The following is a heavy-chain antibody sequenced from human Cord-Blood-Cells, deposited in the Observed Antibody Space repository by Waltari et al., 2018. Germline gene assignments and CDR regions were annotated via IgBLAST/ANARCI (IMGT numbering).Heavy chain of an antibody. J-gene: IGHJ4*02. CDR2: IKHSGST. Sequence: QVQLQQWGAGLLKPSETLSLTCAVYGGSFSGYYWSWIRQPPGKGLEWIGEIKHSGSTNYNPSHKRRVTISVDTSKNQFSLKLSSVTAADTAVYYCARGDYDFWSCYYFDYWGQGTLVTVSS. D-gene: IGHD3-3*01. V-gene: IGHV4-34*01. CDR3: ARGDYDFWSCYYFDY. CDR1: GGSFSGYY.